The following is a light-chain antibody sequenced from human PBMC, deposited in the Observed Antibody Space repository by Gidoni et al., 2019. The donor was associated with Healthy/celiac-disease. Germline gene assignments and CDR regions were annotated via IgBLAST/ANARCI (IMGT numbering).Light chain of an antibody. CDR3: QQRSNWPGT. V-gene: IGKV3-11*01. CDR2: DAS. CDR1: PSVSSY. J-gene: IGKJ1*01. Sequence: EIVLTQSPATLSSSPGARATLTCRASPSVSSYLAWYQQKPGQAPRLLIYDASNRATGIPARFSGSGSGTDFTLTISSLEPEDFAVYYCQQRSNWPGTFGQGTKVEIK.